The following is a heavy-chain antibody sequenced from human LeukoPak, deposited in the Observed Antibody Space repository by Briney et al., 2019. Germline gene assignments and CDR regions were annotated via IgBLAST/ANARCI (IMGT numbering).Heavy chain of an antibody. CDR2: FYSGGNT. J-gene: IGHJ4*02. CDR3: ARSVATMSFDY. D-gene: IGHD5-12*01. CDR1: GFTFSSYA. Sequence: GGSLRLSCAASGFTFSSYAMSWVRQAPGKGLEWVSVFYSGGNTYYADSVKGRFTISRDNSKNTLYLQMNSLRAEDTAVYYCARSVATMSFDYWGQGTLVTVSS. V-gene: IGHV3-53*01.